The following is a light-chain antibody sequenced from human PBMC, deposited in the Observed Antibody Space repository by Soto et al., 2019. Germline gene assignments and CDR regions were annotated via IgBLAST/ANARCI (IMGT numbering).Light chain of an antibody. J-gene: IGKJ1*01. CDR3: QQYSRHWT. V-gene: IGKV1-5*01. CDR2: DAS. CDR1: QNINRW. Sequence: DIQMTQSPSSLSTSVGDRVAITCRASQNINRWLAWYQQKPGKAPMLLIYDASTLQSGAPSRFSGSGAGTECTLTISSLQPDDFATYYVQQYSRHWTCGQVTKVDIK.